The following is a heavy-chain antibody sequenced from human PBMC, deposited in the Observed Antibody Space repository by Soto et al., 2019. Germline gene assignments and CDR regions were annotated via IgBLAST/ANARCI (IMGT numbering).Heavy chain of an antibody. Sequence: PGGSLRLSCAASGFTFSSCAMGWVRQAPGKGLEWASDIIDSGGSTYYADSVKGRFTISRDNSKSTLYLQMNSLRAEDTALYYCAKGRSYYYYYGVDVWGPGTTVTVSS. CDR2: IIDSGGST. CDR1: GFTFSSCA. V-gene: IGHV3-23*01. J-gene: IGHJ6*02. CDR3: AKGRSYYYYYGVDV.